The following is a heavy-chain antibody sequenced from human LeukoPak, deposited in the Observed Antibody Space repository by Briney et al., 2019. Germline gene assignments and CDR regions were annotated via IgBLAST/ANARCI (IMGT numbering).Heavy chain of an antibody. J-gene: IGHJ4*02. V-gene: IGHV4-4*07. D-gene: IGHD2-15*01. CDR3: ARGGGSLRD. Sequence: SETLSLTCTVSGGSMSSYFWSWIRQPAGKGLEWIGRIYTSGSTNYNPSLKSRVTMTVDTSKNQFSLRLSSVTATDTAVYYCARGGGSLRDWGQETLVTVSS. CDR2: IYTSGST. CDR1: GGSMSSYF.